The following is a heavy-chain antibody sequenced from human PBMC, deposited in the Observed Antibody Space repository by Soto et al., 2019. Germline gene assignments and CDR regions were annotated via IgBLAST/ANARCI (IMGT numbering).Heavy chain of an antibody. D-gene: IGHD2-2*01. Sequence: SETLFLTCSVSGGSRRGSYWCWIRQPPGKGLEWIGYIHDSGITDYNPSLKSRATISIDTFRNQISLNLHSVTAADTAVYYCAREYAFSSDYWGQGTVVTVS. J-gene: IGHJ4*02. CDR1: GGSRRGSY. CDR3: AREYAFSSDY. CDR2: IHDSGIT. V-gene: IGHV4-59*01.